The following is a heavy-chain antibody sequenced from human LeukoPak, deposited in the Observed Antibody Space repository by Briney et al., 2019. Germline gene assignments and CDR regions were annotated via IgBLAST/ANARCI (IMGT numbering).Heavy chain of an antibody. D-gene: IGHD2/OR15-2a*01. V-gene: IGHV3-21*01. CDR1: GFTFRSHS. CDR2: ITGAGSI. CDR3: VRDVIHSYFDI. J-gene: IGHJ4*02. Sequence: GGSLRLSCAASGFTFRSHSVDWVRQAPGKGLEWVSSITGAGSIQYADSVQGRFTISRDNTQNSIFLQMNSLRAEDTAVCYCVRDVIHSYFDIWGQGILVTVSS.